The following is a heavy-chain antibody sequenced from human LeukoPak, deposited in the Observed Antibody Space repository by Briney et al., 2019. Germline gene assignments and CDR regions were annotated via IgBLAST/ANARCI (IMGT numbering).Heavy chain of an antibody. CDR1: GFTVSSNY. Sequence: GGSLRLSCAASGFTVSSNYMSWVRQAPGKGLEWVSVIYSGGSTYYADSVKGRFTISRDNAKNSLYLQMNSLRAEDTAVYYCARSSGYRNGMDVWGQGTTVTVSS. CDR2: IYSGGST. V-gene: IGHV3-53*01. D-gene: IGHD6-13*01. J-gene: IGHJ6*02. CDR3: ARSSGYRNGMDV.